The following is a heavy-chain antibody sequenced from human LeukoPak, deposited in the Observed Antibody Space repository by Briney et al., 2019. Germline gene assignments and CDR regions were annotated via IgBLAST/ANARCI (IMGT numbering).Heavy chain of an antibody. V-gene: IGHV4-39*01. J-gene: IGHJ6*03. CDR1: GGSISSINYY. Sequence: SETLSLTCTVSGGSISSINYYWGWIRQPPGKGLEWIGSIHYSGSTYYNPSLKSRVTISVDTSKSQFSLKLSSVTAADTAVYYCARRDYSYYMDVWGKGTTVSVSS. CDR3: ARRDYSYYMDV. CDR2: IHYSGST.